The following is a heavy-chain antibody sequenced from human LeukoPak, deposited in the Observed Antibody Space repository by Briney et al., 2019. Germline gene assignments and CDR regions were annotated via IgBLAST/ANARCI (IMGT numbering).Heavy chain of an antibody. D-gene: IGHD6-13*01. CDR1: GGSFSGYY. Sequence: SETLSLTCAVYGGSFSGYYWSWVRQPPGKGLEWIGEINHSGSTNYNPSLKSRVTISVDTSKNQFSLKLSSVTAADTAVYYCAVGAAANWGQGTLVTVSS. CDR3: AVGAAAN. CDR2: INHSGST. J-gene: IGHJ4*02. V-gene: IGHV4-34*01.